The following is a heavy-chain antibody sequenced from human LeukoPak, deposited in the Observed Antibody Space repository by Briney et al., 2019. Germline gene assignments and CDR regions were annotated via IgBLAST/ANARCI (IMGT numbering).Heavy chain of an antibody. D-gene: IGHD6-13*01. CDR3: ARLPAARFPGIAAARDY. CDR2: INHSGST. CDR1: GFTFSSYI. V-gene: IGHV4-34*01. J-gene: IGHJ4*02. Sequence: GSLRLSCAASGFTFSSYIMNWVRQAPGKGLEWIGEINHSGSTNYNPSLKSRVTISVDTSKNQFSLKLSSVTAADTAVYYCARLPAARFPGIAAARDYWGQGTLVTVSS.